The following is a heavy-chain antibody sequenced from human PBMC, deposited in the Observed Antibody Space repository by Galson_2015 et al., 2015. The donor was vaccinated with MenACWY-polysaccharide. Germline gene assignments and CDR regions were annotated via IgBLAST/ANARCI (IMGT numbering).Heavy chain of an antibody. CDR1: GFSFSGHW. J-gene: IGHJ4*02. Sequence: SLRLSCAASGFSFSGHWMTWVRQAPGKGLEWVANINPDGSDKYYVDSVKGRFIISRGNAKNSVYLQMNGLRVEDTAMYYCGRHFDWAFDYRGQGALVTVSS. CDR2: INPDGSDK. D-gene: IGHD2-21*01. CDR3: GRHFDWAFDY. V-gene: IGHV3-7*01.